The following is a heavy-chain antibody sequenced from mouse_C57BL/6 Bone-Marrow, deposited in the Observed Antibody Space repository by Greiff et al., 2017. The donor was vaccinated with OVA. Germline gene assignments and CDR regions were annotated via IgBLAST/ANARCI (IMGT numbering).Heavy chain of an antibody. J-gene: IGHJ2*01. CDR2: ILPGSGST. Sequence: QVQLQESGAELMKPGASVKLSCKATGYTFTGYWIEWVKQRPGHGLEWIGEILPGSGSTNYNEKFKGKATFTADTSSNPAYMQLSSLTTEDSAIYYCARRDTRLHFDYWGQGTTLTVSS. CDR1: GYTFTGYW. V-gene: IGHV1-9*01. D-gene: IGHD3-3*01. CDR3: ARRDTRLHFDY.